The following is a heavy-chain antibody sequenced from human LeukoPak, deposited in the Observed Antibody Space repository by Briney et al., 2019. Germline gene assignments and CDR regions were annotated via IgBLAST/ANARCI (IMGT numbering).Heavy chain of an antibody. Sequence: ASVKVSCKASGYTFTTYYMHWVRQAPGQGLEWMGIINPSGGSTSYAQKFQGRVTMTRDTSTSTVYMELSSLRSDDTAVYYCAILYYYGSSGPTGFDYWGQGTLVTVSS. D-gene: IGHD3-22*01. CDR3: AILYYYGSSGPTGFDY. CDR1: GYTFTTYY. CDR2: INPSGGST. J-gene: IGHJ4*02. V-gene: IGHV1-46*01.